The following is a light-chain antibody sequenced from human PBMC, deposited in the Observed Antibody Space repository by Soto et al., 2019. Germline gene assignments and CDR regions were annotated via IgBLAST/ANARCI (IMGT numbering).Light chain of an antibody. CDR2: WAS. CDR3: QQYYSTSWK. J-gene: IGKJ1*01. CDR1: QSVLYSSNNKNY. Sequence: DIVMTQSPDSLAVSLGERATINCKSSQSVLYSSNNKNYLAWYQQKAGQPPKLLIYWASTRESGVPDRFSGSGSGTDFTLTISNLQTEDVAVYYCQQYYSTSWKFGQGTKV. V-gene: IGKV4-1*01.